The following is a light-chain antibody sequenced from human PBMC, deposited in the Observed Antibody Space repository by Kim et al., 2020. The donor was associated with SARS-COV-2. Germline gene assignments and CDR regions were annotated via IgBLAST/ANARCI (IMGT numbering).Light chain of an antibody. V-gene: IGKV3-20*01. CDR1: KEVSCSN. CDR3: QQYCGTPLYS. J-gene: IGKJ2*03. CDR2: GAA. Sequence: GGEATLPCRASKEVSCSNLGGEQQKPRQDPRRLIDGAAIKATGIPDRVSGSGSWTRVNLTISRLQAEDFAVYYCQQYCGTPLYSFGEGTKLEI.